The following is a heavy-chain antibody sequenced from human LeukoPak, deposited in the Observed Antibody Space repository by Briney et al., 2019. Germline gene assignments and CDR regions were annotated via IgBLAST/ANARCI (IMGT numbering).Heavy chain of an antibody. J-gene: IGHJ4*02. D-gene: IGHD2-15*01. CDR1: GFTFSSYG. CDR3: AKGGGLYCSGGSCYSLYFGY. V-gene: IGHV3-30*18. CDR2: ISYDGSNK. Sequence: PGRSLRLSCAASGFTFSSYGMHWVRQAPRKGLEWVAVISYDGSNKYYADSVKGRFTISRDNSKNTLYLQMNSLRAEDTAVYYCAKGGGLYCSGGSCYSLYFGYWGQGTLVTVSS.